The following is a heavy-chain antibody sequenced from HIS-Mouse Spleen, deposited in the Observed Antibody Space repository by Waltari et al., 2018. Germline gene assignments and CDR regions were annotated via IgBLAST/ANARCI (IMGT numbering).Heavy chain of an antibody. CDR1: GFTVSSNY. CDR3: ARHYYYGSGSYYFDY. CDR2: IYGGDST. J-gene: IGHJ4*02. Sequence: EVQLVETGGGLIQPGGSLRLSCAASGFTVSSNYMSWVRQAPGKGLEWVSVIYGGDSTYYADSVKGRFTISRDNSKNTLYLQMNSLRAEDTAVYYCARHYYYGSGSYYFDYWGQGTLVTVSS. V-gene: IGHV3-53*02. D-gene: IGHD3-10*01.